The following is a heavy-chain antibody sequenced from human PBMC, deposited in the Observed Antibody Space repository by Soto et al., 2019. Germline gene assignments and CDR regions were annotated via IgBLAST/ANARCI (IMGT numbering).Heavy chain of an antibody. CDR3: ARIRYNWNYTPFDY. CDR1: GFSLSTARMG. J-gene: IGHJ4*02. Sequence: QVTFKQSGPVLVKPTETLTLTGTVSGFSLSTARMGVSWIRQPPGKALEWLAHIFPNDEKSYSTSLKSRLTISKETSKSQVVLTMTNMDPVDTATYYCARIRYNWNYTPFDYWGQGTMVTVSS. D-gene: IGHD1-7*01. V-gene: IGHV2-26*01. CDR2: IFPNDEK.